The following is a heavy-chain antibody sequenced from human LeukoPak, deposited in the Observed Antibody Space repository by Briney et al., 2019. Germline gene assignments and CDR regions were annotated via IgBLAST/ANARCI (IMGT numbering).Heavy chain of an antibody. Sequence: GGSLRLSCAASGFTFSSYSINWVRHAPGKGLEWVSSISSSSSHIYYADSVKDRCTSSRDNAKSSLYLQMNSLRAEDTAVYYCARDAQMMGAIEDYWGQGTLVTVSS. V-gene: IGHV3-21*01. CDR3: ARDAQMMGAIEDY. CDR2: ISSSSSHI. J-gene: IGHJ4*02. D-gene: IGHD2-21*01. CDR1: GFTFSSYS.